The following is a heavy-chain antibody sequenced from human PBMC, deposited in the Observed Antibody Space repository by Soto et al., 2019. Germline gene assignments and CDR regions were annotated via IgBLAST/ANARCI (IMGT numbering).Heavy chain of an antibody. Sequence: GGSQSLSCAASGLRFRSHAMSWVRQATGKGLEWISAISGSGGSTYYADSVKGRFTISRDSSKNTLYLQMNSLRAEDTAVYYCAKDREVTPFTVGLLDYWGQGTLVTVSS. CDR1: GLRFRSHA. CDR2: ISGSGGST. D-gene: IGHD3-16*01. V-gene: IGHV3-23*01. CDR3: AKDREVTPFTVGLLDY. J-gene: IGHJ4*02.